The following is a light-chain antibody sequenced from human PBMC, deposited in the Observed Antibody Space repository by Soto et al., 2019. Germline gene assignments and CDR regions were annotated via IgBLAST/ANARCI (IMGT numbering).Light chain of an antibody. CDR2: DVT. CDR3: SSYTITTSYV. CDR1: TNDVGLYNY. J-gene: IGLJ1*01. V-gene: IGLV2-14*01. Sequence: QSVLTQPASVSGSPAQSITISCTGTTNDVGLYNYVSWYQRHPGKAPKLMIYDVTNRPSGVSYRFSGSKSGNTASLTISGLQVEDEAEYYCSSYTITTSYVFGTGTKVTVL.